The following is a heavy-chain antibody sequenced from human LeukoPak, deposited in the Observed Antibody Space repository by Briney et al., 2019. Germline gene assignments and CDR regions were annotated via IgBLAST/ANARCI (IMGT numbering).Heavy chain of an antibody. CDR2: IRNKAMGYTT. D-gene: IGHD6-19*01. CDR1: GFTFSDYY. CDR3: ARGRYRNGWRAIDY. Sequence: GGSLRLSCVASGFTFSDYYMDWVRQAPGKGLEWVGRIRNKAMGYTTEYAASVKDRFTISRDDSKNSLYLHMNSLETEDTAVYYCARGRYRNGWRAIDYWGQGTLVTVSS. J-gene: IGHJ4*02. V-gene: IGHV3-72*01.